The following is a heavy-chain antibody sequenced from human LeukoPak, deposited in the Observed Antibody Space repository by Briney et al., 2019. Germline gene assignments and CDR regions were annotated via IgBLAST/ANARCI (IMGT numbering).Heavy chain of an antibody. CDR1: GYTFTTYD. CDR3: ARVPAGDYYDGMDV. Sequence: ASVKVSCKASGYTFTTYDINWVRQAPGQGLEWMGWMNPNSANTGHAQKFQGRVTMTRNTSISTAYMELSSLRSEDTAVYYCARVPAGDYYDGMDVWGQGTTVTVSS. V-gene: IGHV1-8*01. J-gene: IGHJ6*02. D-gene: IGHD2-2*01. CDR2: MNPNSANT.